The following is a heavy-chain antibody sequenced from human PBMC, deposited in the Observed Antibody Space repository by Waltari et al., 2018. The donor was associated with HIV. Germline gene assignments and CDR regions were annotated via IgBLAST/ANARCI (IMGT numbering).Heavy chain of an antibody. CDR2: IGPSRGTN. V-gene: IGHV1-46*01. J-gene: IGHJ6*02. D-gene: IGHD5-18*01. Sequence: QVQLVQSGAEVKKPGASVKVSCKASGDTFSNYYMNWVQQAPGQGLEWMGRIGPSRGTNNYAQKFQGRVTMTRDTSTSTVYMALSSLRSEDTAIYYCARGVPVDTTMGKYYYYAMDVWGQGTTVTVSS. CDR1: GDTFSNYY. CDR3: ARGVPVDTTMGKYYYYAMDV.